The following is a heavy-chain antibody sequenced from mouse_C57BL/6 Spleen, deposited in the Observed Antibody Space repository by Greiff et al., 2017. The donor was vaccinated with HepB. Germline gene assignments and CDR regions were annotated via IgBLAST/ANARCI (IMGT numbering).Heavy chain of an antibody. CDR1: GYTFTSYW. V-gene: IGHV1-52*01. J-gene: IGHJ2*01. CDR2: IDPSDSET. CDR3: ARERAGTGTVDY. D-gene: IGHD4-1*01. Sequence: QVQLQQPGAELVRPGSSVKLSCKASGYTFTSYWMHWVKQRPIQGLEWIGNIDPSDSETHYNQKFKDKATLTVDKSSSTAYMQLSSLTSEDSAVYYCARERAGTGTVDYWGQGTTLTVSS.